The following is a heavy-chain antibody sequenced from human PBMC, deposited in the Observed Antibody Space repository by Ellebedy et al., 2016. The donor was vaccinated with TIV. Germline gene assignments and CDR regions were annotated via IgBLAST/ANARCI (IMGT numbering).Heavy chain of an antibody. J-gene: IGHJ6*03. Sequence: SETLSLXXTVSGGSITSGSYYWTWIRQPAGKGLEWIGRVYASGSTDYNPSLRSRVTMSVDPSKNQFSLRMTSVTAADTAMYYCARVARGTTLTTWGLHYYYYMDVWGKGTTVSVSS. V-gene: IGHV4-61*02. CDR3: ARVARGTTLTTWGLHYYYYMDV. CDR2: VYASGST. CDR1: GGSITSGSYY. D-gene: IGHD4-11*01.